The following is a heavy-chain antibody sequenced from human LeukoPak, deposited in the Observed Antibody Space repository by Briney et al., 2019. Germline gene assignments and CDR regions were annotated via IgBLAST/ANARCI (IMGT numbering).Heavy chain of an antibody. J-gene: IGHJ4*02. CDR3: ARNPYYYDSSGYSFDY. Sequence: SETLSLTCTVSGGSISGSSYYWGWIRQPPGKGLEWIGSIYYSGSTYYNPSLKSRVTISVDTSKNQFSLKLSSVTAADTAVYYCARNPYYYDSSGYSFDYWGQGTLVTVSS. CDR2: IYYSGST. CDR1: GGSISGSSYY. V-gene: IGHV4-39*01. D-gene: IGHD3-22*01.